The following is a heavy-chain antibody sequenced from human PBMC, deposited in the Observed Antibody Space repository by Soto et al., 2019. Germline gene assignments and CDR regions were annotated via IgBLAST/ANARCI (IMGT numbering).Heavy chain of an antibody. J-gene: IGHJ4*02. CDR1: GFTSDYYA. Sequence: VELVESGGGFVQPGRSLRLSCAASGFTSDYYAMHWIRQTPGKGLEWVSGIYGNSGRIGYADSVKGRITISRDNAKRSLYLQMNSLRAEDTALYYCRRDSTSGGLDYWGQGTLVTVSS. D-gene: IGHD3-16*01. CDR2: IYGNSGRI. V-gene: IGHV3-9*02. CDR3: RRDSTSGGLDY.